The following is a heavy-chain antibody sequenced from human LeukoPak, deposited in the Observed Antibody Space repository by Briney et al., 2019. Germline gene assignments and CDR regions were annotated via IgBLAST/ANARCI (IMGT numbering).Heavy chain of an antibody. CDR2: IYYSGST. CDR1: GGSISSSSYY. V-gene: IGHV4-39*01. D-gene: IGHD3-3*01. Sequence: PSETLSLTCTVSGGSISSSSYYWGWIRQPPGKGLEWIGSIYYSGSTYYNPSLKSRVTISVDTSKNQFSLELSSVTAADTAVYYCARHSNYVYDFWSGYYPSYFDYWGQGTLVTVSS. J-gene: IGHJ4*02. CDR3: ARHSNYVYDFWSGYYPSYFDY.